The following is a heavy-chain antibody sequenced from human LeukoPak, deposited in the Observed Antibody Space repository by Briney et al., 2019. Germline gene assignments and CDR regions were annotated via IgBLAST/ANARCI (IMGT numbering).Heavy chain of an antibody. V-gene: IGHV3-30*18. CDR3: AKDGGLEPAATYYYYGMDV. CDR1: GFTFSSYG. CDR2: ISYDGSNK. Sequence: GGSLRLSCAASGFTFSSYGMHWVRQAPGKGLEWVAVISYDGSNKYYADSVKGRFTISRDNSKNTLYLQMNSLRAEDTAVYYCAKDGGLEPAATYYYYGMDVWGQGTTVTVSS. D-gene: IGHD2-2*01. J-gene: IGHJ6*02.